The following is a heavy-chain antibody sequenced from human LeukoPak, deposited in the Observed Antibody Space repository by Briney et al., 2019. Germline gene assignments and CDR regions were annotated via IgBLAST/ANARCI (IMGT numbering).Heavy chain of an antibody. CDR2: ISAYNGNT. D-gene: IGHD2-15*01. J-gene: IGHJ6*02. V-gene: IGHV1-18*01. Sequence: ASVKVSCKASGYTFTSYGISWVRQAPGQGLEWMGWISAYNGNTNYAQKLQGRVTMTTDTSTSTAYMELRSPRSDDTAVYYCARDGYCSGGSCYSNYYYYGMDVWGQGTTVTVSS. CDR1: GYTFTSYG. CDR3: ARDGYCSGGSCYSNYYYYGMDV.